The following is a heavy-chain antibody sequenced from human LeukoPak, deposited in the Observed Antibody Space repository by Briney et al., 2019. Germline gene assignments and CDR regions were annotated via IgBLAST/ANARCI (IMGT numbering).Heavy chain of an antibody. CDR3: VSLVDTAMIKTMFDY. J-gene: IGHJ4*02. V-gene: IGHV4-38-2*01. Sequence: PSETLSLTCSVSGYSISRGNFWGWIRQPPGKGLEWIGTIYHSGATYYNPSLKSRVTISLDTSKNQFSLKLTSVTAADTAVYFCVSLVDTAMIKTMFDYWGQGTLVTVSS. D-gene: IGHD5-18*01. CDR1: GYSISRGNF. CDR2: IYHSGAT.